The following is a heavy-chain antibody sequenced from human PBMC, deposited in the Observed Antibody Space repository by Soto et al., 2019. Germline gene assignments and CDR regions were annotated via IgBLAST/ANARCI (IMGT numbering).Heavy chain of an antibody. D-gene: IGHD3-10*01. CDR1: GFTFSSLA. CDR2: ISGRGVDT. J-gene: IGHJ4*02. Sequence: GGSLTLSCAASGFTFSSLAMSWDRPASGQGLDCVSCISGRGVDTLYADSVIDRISITRDDSKIDAYVQMNSLKTEDTAVYYCARSGYYSGSGSYYFGRDFDTWGQGTLVTVSS. CDR3: ARSGYYSGSGSYYFGRDFDT. V-gene: IGHV3-23*01.